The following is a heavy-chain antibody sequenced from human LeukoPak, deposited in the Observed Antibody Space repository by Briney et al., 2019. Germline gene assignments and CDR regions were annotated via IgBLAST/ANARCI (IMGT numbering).Heavy chain of an antibody. V-gene: IGHV3-48*04. D-gene: IGHD3-22*01. CDR1: GFTFSSYS. Sequence: GGSLRLSCAASGFTFSSYSMNWVRQAPGKGLEWVSYISSSSSIIYYADSVKGRFTISRDNAKNSLYLQMNSLRGEDTAVYYCARDVALSTYHFDSSGLLDYWGQGTLVTVSS. J-gene: IGHJ4*02. CDR2: ISSSSSII. CDR3: ARDVALSTYHFDSSGLLDY.